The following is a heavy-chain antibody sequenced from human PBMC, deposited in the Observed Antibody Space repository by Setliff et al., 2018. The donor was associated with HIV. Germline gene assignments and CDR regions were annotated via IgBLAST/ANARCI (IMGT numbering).Heavy chain of an antibody. Sequence: SETLSLTCTVSGDSIRSNVNYWGWIRQPPGKGLEWIGSMSYSGSTIYNSSLKTRVTISVDTSKNHFSLRLSSVSAADTAVYYCASLYNWNPRGGVGGAFDIWGQGTMVTVSS. CDR2: MSYSGST. J-gene: IGHJ3*02. CDR3: ASLYNWNPRGGVGGAFDI. V-gene: IGHV4-39*07. D-gene: IGHD1-20*01. CDR1: GDSIRSNVNY.